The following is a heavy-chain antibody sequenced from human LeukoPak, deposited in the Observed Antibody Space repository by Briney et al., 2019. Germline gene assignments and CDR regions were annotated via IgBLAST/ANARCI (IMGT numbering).Heavy chain of an antibody. Sequence: SATLSLTCSVSGGSISSYYWSWIRQPAGKGLEWIGRMYTTGSTNYNPSLKSRVTMSVDTSKNQFSLKLTSVTAADTAVYYCARGSREMATIFDYWGQGTLVIVSS. J-gene: IGHJ4*02. V-gene: IGHV4-4*07. D-gene: IGHD5-24*01. CDR3: ARGSREMATIFDY. CDR1: GGSISSYY. CDR2: MYTTGST.